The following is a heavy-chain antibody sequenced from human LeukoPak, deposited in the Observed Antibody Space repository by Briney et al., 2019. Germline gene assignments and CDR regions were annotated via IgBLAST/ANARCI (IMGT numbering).Heavy chain of an antibody. D-gene: IGHD6-13*01. CDR2: ISGNSYT. J-gene: IGHJ4*02. CDR3: VIASGDSFFDQ. CDR1: GFIFTDYS. Sequence: GRSLRLSCAASGFIFTDYSMSWIRQAPGKGVEWVSYISGNSYTKYADSVKGRFTTSRDNAKNSLYLQLNSLRAEDTAVYYCVIASGDSFFDQWGQGTLVTVSS. V-gene: IGHV3-11*06.